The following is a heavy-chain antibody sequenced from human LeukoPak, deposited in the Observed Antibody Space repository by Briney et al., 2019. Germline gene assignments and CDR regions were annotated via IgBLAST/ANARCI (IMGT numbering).Heavy chain of an antibody. D-gene: IGHD6-13*01. Sequence: SETLSLTCAVFGGSFSGYYWSWIRQPPGTGLEWIGEINHSGSTNYKSSLKSRVTISVDTSKNQFSLKLSSVTAADTAVYYCARAERVAGYGYWGQGTLVTVSS. CDR3: ARAERVAGYGY. J-gene: IGHJ4*02. CDR2: INHSGST. V-gene: IGHV4-34*01. CDR1: GGSFSGYY.